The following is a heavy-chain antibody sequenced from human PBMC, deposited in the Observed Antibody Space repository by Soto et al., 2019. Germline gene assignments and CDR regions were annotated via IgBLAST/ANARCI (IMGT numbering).Heavy chain of an antibody. D-gene: IGHD3-22*01. Sequence: QVQLQESGPGLVKPSETLSLTCAVSGDSISTYYCMWIRQPPGKGLESIGYLYYGRSANYNPSLKSRVTLSVDTSTNQCSLTLSSMTAADTTVYYCALRSMAVVPEYWGQGTLVTVSS. J-gene: IGHJ4*02. V-gene: IGHV4-59*01. CDR3: ALRSMAVVPEY. CDR2: LYYGRSA. CDR1: GDSISTYY.